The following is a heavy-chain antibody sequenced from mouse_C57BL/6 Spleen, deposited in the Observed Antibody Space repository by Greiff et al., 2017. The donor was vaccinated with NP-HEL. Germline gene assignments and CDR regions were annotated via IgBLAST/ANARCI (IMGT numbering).Heavy chain of an antibody. Sequence: EVKLVESGGGLVKPGGSLKLSCAASGFTFSDYGMHWVRQAPEKGLEWVAYISSGSSTIYYADTVKGRFTISRDNAKNTLFLQMTSLRSEDTAMYYCARRMGSNYVRYYAMDYWGQGTSVTVSS. CDR2: ISSGSSTI. J-gene: IGHJ4*01. D-gene: IGHD2-5*01. CDR1: GFTFSDYG. CDR3: ARRMGSNYVRYYAMDY. V-gene: IGHV5-17*01.